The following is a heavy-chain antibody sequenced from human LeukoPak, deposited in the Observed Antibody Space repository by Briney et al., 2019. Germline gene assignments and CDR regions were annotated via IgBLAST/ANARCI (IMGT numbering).Heavy chain of an antibody. J-gene: IGHJ3*02. CDR2: ISWNSGSI. CDR1: GFTFDDYA. CDR3: AKDSIQDYGDYVWGAFDI. Sequence: GGSLRLSCAASGFTFDDYAMHWVRQAPGKGLEWVSGISWNSGSIGYADSVKGRFTISRDNAKNSLYLQMNSLRAEDTALYYCAKDSIQDYGDYVWGAFDIWGQGTMVTVSS. D-gene: IGHD4-17*01. V-gene: IGHV3-9*01.